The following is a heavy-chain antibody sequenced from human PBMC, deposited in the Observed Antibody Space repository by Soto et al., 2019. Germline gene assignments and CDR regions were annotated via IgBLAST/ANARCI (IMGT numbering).Heavy chain of an antibody. CDR3: ARPGIRFGNKMEV. D-gene: IGHD3-10*01. CDR1: GGSISSGGYS. CDR2: IYYTGST. J-gene: IGHJ6*02. Sequence: PSETLSLTCAVSGGSISSGGYSWSWIRQPPGKGLEWIGYIYYTGSTYYNPSLRSRVTISLDRSKKQFSLKLSSVTAADTAVYYCARPGIRFGNKMEVWGQGTTVTVSS. V-gene: IGHV4-30-2*01.